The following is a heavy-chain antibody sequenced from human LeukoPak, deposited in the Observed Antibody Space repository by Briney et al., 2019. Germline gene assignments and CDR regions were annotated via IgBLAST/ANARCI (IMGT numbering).Heavy chain of an antibody. Sequence: GSLRLSCAASGFIFNNVWMTWVRQAPGQGLEWIGSIYYSGSTYYNPSLKSRVTISVDTSKNQFSLKLSSVTAADTAVYYCARGDDSSDYWGQGTLVTVSS. CDR1: GFIFNNVW. D-gene: IGHD3-22*01. CDR3: ARGDDSSDY. CDR2: IYYSGST. V-gene: IGHV4-4*02. J-gene: IGHJ4*02.